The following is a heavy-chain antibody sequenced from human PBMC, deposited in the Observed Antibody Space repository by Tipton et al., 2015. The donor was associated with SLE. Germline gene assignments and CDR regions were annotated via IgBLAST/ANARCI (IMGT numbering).Heavy chain of an antibody. J-gene: IGHJ4*02. Sequence: SLRLSCAASGFTFSSYAMSWVRQAPGKGLEWVSAISGSGGSTYYADSVKGRFTISRDNSKNTLYLQMNSLRAEDTAVYYCARGPGCSSTSCYFDYWGQGTLVTVSS. D-gene: IGHD2-2*01. CDR2: ISGSGGST. CDR1: GFTFSSYA. CDR3: ARGPGCSSTSCYFDY. V-gene: IGHV3-23*01.